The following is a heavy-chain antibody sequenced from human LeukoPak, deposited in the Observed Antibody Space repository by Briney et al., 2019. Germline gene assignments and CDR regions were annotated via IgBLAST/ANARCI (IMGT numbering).Heavy chain of an antibody. CDR1: GDSVSSGY. CDR3: AGRGHRYSRD. J-gene: IGHJ1*01. CDR2: ISDSGVT. Sequence: PSETLSLTCTVSGDSVSSGYWTWIRQSPGKGLEWIGYISDSGVTDYNPSLKSRLTISVDSTNNKFSLTLHSVTAADTAVYYCAGRGHRYSRDWGQGILVTVSS. D-gene: IGHD2-15*01. V-gene: IGHV4-4*09.